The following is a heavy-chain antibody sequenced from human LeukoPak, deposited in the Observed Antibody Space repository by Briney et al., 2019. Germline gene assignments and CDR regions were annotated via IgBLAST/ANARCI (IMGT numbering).Heavy chain of an antibody. CDR3: ARDAGYGGNSDY. D-gene: IGHD4-23*01. J-gene: IGHJ4*02. Sequence: GGSLRLSCAASGFTFNMYWMTWVRQAPGQGLDSVAYTNKDGSDKYYVDSVKGRFTVSRDNAKNSLYLQMNSLRAEDTAVYYCARDAGYGGNSDYWGQGTLVTVSS. CDR2: TNKDGSDK. V-gene: IGHV3-7*01. CDR1: GFTFNMYW.